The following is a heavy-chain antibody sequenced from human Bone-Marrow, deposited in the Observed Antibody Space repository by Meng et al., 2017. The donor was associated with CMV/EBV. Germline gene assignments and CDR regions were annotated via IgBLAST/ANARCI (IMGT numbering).Heavy chain of an antibody. CDR1: GGSISTYH. D-gene: IGHD2-2*01. J-gene: IGHJ4*02. CDR3: ARQDIVVVPAAMYY. V-gene: IGHV4-59*01. CDR2: IYGGGNT. Sequence: SDTLSLTCSVSGGSISTYHWSWFRQPPEKGLEWLGYIYGGGNTDYNPSLKSRVTMSVDTSKNQFSLKLSSVTAADTAVYYCARQDIVVVPAAMYYWGQGTLVTV.